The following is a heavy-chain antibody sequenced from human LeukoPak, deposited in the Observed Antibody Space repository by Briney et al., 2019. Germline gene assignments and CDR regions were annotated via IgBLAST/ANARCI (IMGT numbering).Heavy chain of an antibody. V-gene: IGHV4-34*01. J-gene: IGHJ4*02. CDR1: GFTFSSYS. CDR2: IDHSETT. CDR3: ARLMKHCSVISCAAFDF. Sequence: PGGSLRLSCAAYGFTFSSYSMNWVRQAPGKGLEWIGEIDHSETTTYIASLKSRVTISIDTSKNQLSLKMISVAAADTAVYYCARLMKHCSVISCAAFDFWGQGSLVTVSS. D-gene: IGHD2-15*01.